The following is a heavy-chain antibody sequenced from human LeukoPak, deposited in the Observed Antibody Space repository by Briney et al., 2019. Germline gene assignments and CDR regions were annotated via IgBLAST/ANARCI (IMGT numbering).Heavy chain of an antibody. CDR3: ARLRRNSDTSGYYYYYDY. J-gene: IGHJ4*02. Sequence: PGGSLRLSCAASGFTFSSYSFNWVRQAPGKGLEWASSVNTVSSYIYYADSVRGRFTISRDHADNSLYLQMNGLRAEDTGVYYCARLRRNSDTSGYYYYYDYRGQGTLVTVSS. D-gene: IGHD3-22*01. CDR2: VNTVSSYI. V-gene: IGHV3-21*01. CDR1: GFTFSSYS.